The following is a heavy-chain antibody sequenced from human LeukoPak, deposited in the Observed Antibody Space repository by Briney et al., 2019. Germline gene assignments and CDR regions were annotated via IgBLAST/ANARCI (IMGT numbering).Heavy chain of an antibody. D-gene: IGHD6-6*01. V-gene: IGHV3-30*18. CDR2: ISYVGSNK. J-gene: IGHJ4*02. Sequence: SLRLSCAASGFTFSSYGMHWVRQAPGKGLESLAFISYVGSNKYYADYVKGRFTISRYNSKNLLYLQMSSLRSEDTAVYYCSKLYSSSSRDYWGQGTLVTVSS. CDR3: SKLYSSSSRDY. CDR1: GFTFSSYG.